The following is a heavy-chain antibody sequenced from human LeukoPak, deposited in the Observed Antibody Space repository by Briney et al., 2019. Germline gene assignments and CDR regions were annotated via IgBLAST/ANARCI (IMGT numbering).Heavy chain of an antibody. Sequence: GGSLRLSCAASGFTFSRYGMHWVRQAPGKGLDWVAVIWYDGSHQHYSDSVKGRFTVSRGNYSNTLYLQMNSLRAEDTAVYYCARDVMSGGGYDPHNGMDVWGHGTTVTVSS. D-gene: IGHD5-12*01. V-gene: IGHV3-33*01. CDR1: GFTFSRYG. CDR2: IWYDGSHQ. CDR3: ARDVMSGGGYDPHNGMDV. J-gene: IGHJ6*02.